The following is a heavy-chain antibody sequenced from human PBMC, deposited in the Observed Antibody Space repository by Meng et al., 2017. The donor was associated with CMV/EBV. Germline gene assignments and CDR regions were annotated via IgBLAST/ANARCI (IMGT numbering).Heavy chain of an antibody. J-gene: IGHJ4*02. Sequence: SVKVSCKASGYTFTGYYMHWVRQAPGQGPEWMGWINPNSGGTNYAQKFQGRVTMTRDTSISTAYMELSRLRSDDTAVYYCARDRNYDFWSGYYTGFDYWGQGTLVTVSS. D-gene: IGHD3-3*01. CDR2: INPNSGGT. CDR3: ARDRNYDFWSGYYTGFDY. V-gene: IGHV1-2*02. CDR1: GYTFTGYY.